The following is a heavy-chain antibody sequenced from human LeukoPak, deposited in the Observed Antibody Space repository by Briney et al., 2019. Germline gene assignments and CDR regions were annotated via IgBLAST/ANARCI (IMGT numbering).Heavy chain of an antibody. CDR1: GFTFSRYV. Sequence: GGSPRLSCAASGFTFSRYVMHWVRQAPGKGLQWVALIWYDGSNEYYTDSVKGRFTISRDNSKNTLYLQMNSLRAEDTAVYYCARADYYDSSGYYYGDYRGQGTLVTVSS. CDR3: ARADYYDSSGYYYGDY. V-gene: IGHV3-33*01. CDR2: IWYDGSNE. D-gene: IGHD3-22*01. J-gene: IGHJ4*02.